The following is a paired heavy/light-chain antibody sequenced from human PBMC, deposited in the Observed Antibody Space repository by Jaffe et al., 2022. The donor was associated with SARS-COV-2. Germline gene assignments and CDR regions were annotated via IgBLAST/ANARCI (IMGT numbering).Heavy chain of an antibody. Sequence: EVQLVESGGGLVKPGGSLRLSCAASGFTFSSYSMNWVRQAPGKGLEWVSSISSGSRHTYYSDSVKGRFTISRDNAKNSLYLQMNSLEAEDTAVYYCASTSPSTNGCDWFDPWGQGTLLTVSS. CDR3: ASTSPSTNGCDWFDP. J-gene: IGHJ5*02. CDR1: GFTFSSYS. D-gene: IGHD2-8*01. V-gene: IGHV3-21*01. CDR2: ISSGSRHT.
Light chain of an antibody. V-gene: IGKV3-15*01. CDR2: GIS. CDR1: QSVSSD. J-gene: IGKJ4*01. Sequence: ETVMTQSPATLSVSPGERATLSCRTSQSVSSDLAWYQQKPGQAPRLLIYGISTRATGIPGRFSGSGSGTEFTLTISSLQSEDFAVYYCQQYKNWPLTFGGGTKVEIK. CDR3: QQYKNWPLT.